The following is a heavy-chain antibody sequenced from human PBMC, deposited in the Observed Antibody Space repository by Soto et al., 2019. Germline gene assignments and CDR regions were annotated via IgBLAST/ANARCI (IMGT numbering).Heavy chain of an antibody. V-gene: IGHV1-8*01. CDR3: ARSGSVVRGVILIYYYYYGMDV. Sequence: ASVKVSCKASGYTFTRYDINWVRQATGQGLEWMGWMNPNSGNTGYAQKFQGRVTMTRNTSISTAYMELSSLRSEDTAVYYCARSGSVVRGVILIYYYYYGMDVWGKGTTVTVSS. CDR2: MNPNSGNT. CDR1: GYTFTRYD. D-gene: IGHD3-10*01. J-gene: IGHJ6*04.